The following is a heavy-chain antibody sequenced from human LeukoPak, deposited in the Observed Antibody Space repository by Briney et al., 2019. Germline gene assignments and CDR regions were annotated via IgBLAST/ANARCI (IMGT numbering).Heavy chain of an antibody. V-gene: IGHV1-24*01. CDR2: FDPEDGET. CDR3: ATGRKWLRKTPYDY. D-gene: IGHD5-12*01. Sequence: ASVKVSCKVSGYTLTELSMHWVRQAPGKGLEWMGGFDPEDGETIYAQKFQSRVTMTEDTSTDTAYMELSSLRSEDTAVYYCATGRKWLRKTPYDYWGQGTLVTVSS. CDR1: GYTLTELS. J-gene: IGHJ4*02.